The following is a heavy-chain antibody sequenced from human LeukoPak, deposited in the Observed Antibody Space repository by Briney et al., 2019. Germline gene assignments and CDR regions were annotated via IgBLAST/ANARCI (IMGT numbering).Heavy chain of an antibody. CDR2: IYYSGST. D-gene: IGHD4-11*01. CDR3: ARAALTTPVDY. CDR1: GGSISSGGYY. V-gene: IGHV4-31*03. J-gene: IGHJ4*02. Sequence: SQTLSLTCTVSGGSISSGGYYWSWIRQHPGKGPEWIGYIYYSGSTYYNPSLKSRVTISVDTSKNQFSLKLSSVTAADTAVYYCARAALTTPVDYWGQGTLVTVSS.